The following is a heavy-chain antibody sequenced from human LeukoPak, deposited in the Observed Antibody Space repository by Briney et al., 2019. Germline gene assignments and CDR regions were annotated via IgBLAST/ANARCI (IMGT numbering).Heavy chain of an antibody. V-gene: IGHV3-23*01. CDR1: GFTFSSYA. Sequence: PGGSLRLSCAASGFTFSSYAMSWVRPAPGKGLEWVSAISGSGGSTYYADSVKGRFTISRDNSKNTLYLQMNSLRAEDTAVYYCAKGSDILTGSPYFDYWGQGTLVTVSS. CDR3: AKGSDILTGSPYFDY. J-gene: IGHJ4*02. D-gene: IGHD3-9*01. CDR2: ISGSGGST.